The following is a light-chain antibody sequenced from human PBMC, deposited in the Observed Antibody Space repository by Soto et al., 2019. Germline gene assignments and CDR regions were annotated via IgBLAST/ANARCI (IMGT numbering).Light chain of an antibody. CDR1: QSVGSNF. J-gene: IGKJ1*01. CDR3: QQDYNLRRT. CDR2: GAS. V-gene: IGKV3D-7*01. Sequence: PGERVTLSCRASQSVGSNFLTWYQQKPGQAPRLLIYGASARATGIPARFSGSGSGTDFSLTISSLQPEDFAVYYCQQDYNLRRTLCQGTK.